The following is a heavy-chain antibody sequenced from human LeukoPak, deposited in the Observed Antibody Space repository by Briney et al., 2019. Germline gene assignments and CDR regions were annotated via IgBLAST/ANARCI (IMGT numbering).Heavy chain of an antibody. D-gene: IGHD2-2*01. Sequence: PGGSLRLSCAASGFSFSNCGMNWVRQAPGKGLEWVSSISSSSTHIYYADSVKGRFTISRDNAKNSLYLQMNSLRAEDTAVYCCARKGDRDCSSTRCYGGSLDYWGQGTLVTVSS. J-gene: IGHJ4*02. CDR1: GFSFSNCG. V-gene: IGHV3-21*01. CDR2: ISSSSTHI. CDR3: ARKGDRDCSSTRCYGGSLDY.